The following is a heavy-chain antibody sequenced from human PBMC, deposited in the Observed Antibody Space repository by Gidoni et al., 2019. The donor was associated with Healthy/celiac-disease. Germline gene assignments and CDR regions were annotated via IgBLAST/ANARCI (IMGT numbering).Heavy chain of an antibody. Sequence: QVQLVESGGGVVQPGRSLRLSCAASGFTFSSYAMHWVRQAPGKGLEWVAVITYDGSNKYYADSVKGRFTISRDNSKNTLYLQMNSLRAEDTAVYYCARVSGYSSGGPDYWGQGTLVTVSS. CDR1: GFTFSSYA. J-gene: IGHJ4*02. D-gene: IGHD6-19*01. CDR2: ITYDGSNK. CDR3: ARVSGYSSGGPDY. V-gene: IGHV3-30-3*01.